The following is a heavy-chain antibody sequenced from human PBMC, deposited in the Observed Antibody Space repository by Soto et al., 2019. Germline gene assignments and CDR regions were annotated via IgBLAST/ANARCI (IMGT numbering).Heavy chain of an antibody. V-gene: IGHV4-59*01. CDR2: IYYSGST. Sequence: PSETLSLTCTVSGGSISSYYWSWIRQPPGKGLEWIGHIYYSGSTNYNPSLKSRVTISVDTSKKQFSLKLHSVTAADTAVYYCARVIHYYDTSGYYAWYFDYWGQGALVTVSS. CDR3: ARVIHYYDTSGYYAWYFDY. D-gene: IGHD3-22*01. J-gene: IGHJ4*02. CDR1: GGSISSYY.